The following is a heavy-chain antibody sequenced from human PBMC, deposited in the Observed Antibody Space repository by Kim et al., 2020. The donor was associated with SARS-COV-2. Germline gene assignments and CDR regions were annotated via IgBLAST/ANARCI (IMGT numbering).Heavy chain of an antibody. D-gene: IGHD3-22*01. Sequence: VKGRFTISRDNSKNTLYLQMNSLRAEDTAVYYCARESGKWLLLRRAFDIWGQGTMVTVSS. CDR3: ARESGKWLLLRRAFDI. J-gene: IGHJ3*02. V-gene: IGHV3-30*01.